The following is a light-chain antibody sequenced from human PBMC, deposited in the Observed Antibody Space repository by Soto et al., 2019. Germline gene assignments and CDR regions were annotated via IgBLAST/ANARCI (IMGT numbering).Light chain of an antibody. CDR1: QSVSSN. CDR3: QQYNIWPPYT. V-gene: IGKV3-15*01. Sequence: EIVMTQSPATLSVSPGERATLSCRASQSVSSNLAWYQQKRGQAPRLLIYGASTRATGIPARFSGSGSGTEFTLTIRSLQSEDFAVYYCQQYNIWPPYTFGQGTKLEIK. J-gene: IGKJ2*01. CDR2: GAS.